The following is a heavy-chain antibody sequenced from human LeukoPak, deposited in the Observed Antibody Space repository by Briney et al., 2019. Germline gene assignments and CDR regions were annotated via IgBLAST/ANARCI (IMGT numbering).Heavy chain of an antibody. CDR2: ISSSSSYI. Sequence: GSLRLSCAASGFTFSSYSMNWVRQAPGKGLEWVSSISSSSSYIYYADSVKGRFTISRDNAKNLLYLQMNSLRAEDTAVYYCARDLGYADPFDYWGQGTLVTVSS. J-gene: IGHJ4*02. CDR3: ARDLGYADPFDY. D-gene: IGHD2-8*01. CDR1: GFTFSSYS. V-gene: IGHV3-21*01.